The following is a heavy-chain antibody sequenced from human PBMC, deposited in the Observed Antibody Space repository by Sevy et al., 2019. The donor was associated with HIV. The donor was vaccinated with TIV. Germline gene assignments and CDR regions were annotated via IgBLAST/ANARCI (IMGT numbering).Heavy chain of an antibody. CDR3: TTDSTTRGHSARLDY. J-gene: IGHJ4*02. CDR2: IKSKTDGGTT. Sequence: GGSLRLSCAASGFTFSNAWMSWVRQAPGKGLEWVGRIKSKTDGGTTDYAEPVKGRLTISRDDSKNTLYLQMNSLKTEDTAIYFCTTDSTTRGHSARLDYWGQGTLVTVSS. V-gene: IGHV3-15*01. CDR1: GFTFSNAW. D-gene: IGHD1-1*01.